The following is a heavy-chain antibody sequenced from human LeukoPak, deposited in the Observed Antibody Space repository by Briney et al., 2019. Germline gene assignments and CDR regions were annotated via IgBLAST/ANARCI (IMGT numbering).Heavy chain of an antibody. CDR1: GVSISSDY. CDR3: ARDAGATAY. CDR2: IHYSGST. V-gene: IGHV4-59*01. Sequence: SETLSLTCTVSGVSISSDYWTWIRQPPGKGLEWIGYIHYSGSTSYNPSLKSRVTISVDTSKNQFSQKLTSVTSADTAVYYCARDAGATAYWGQGALVTVSS. D-gene: IGHD4/OR15-4a*01. J-gene: IGHJ4*02.